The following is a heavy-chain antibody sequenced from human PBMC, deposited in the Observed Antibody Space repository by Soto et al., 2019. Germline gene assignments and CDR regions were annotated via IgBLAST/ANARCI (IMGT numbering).Heavy chain of an antibody. CDR3: ARAKKGDPPYYYYGMDV. V-gene: IGHV1-69*06. J-gene: IGHJ6*02. CDR2: IIPIFGTA. CDR1: GGTFSSYA. Sequence: SVKVSCKASGGTFSSYAISWVRQAPGQGLEWMGGIIPIFGTANYAQKFQGRVTITADKSTSTAYMELSSLRSEDTAVYYCARAKKGDPPYYYYGMDVWGQGTTVTVSS. D-gene: IGHD2-21*02.